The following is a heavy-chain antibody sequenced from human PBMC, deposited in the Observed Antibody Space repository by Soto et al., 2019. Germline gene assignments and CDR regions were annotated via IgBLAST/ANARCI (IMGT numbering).Heavy chain of an antibody. D-gene: IGHD2-15*01. V-gene: IGHV4-34*01. CDR2: INHSGST. CDR3: ARRWGCSGGSCYWPDAFDI. CDR1: VGSFSGYY. Sequence: SETLSLTCAVYVGSFSGYYWSWIRQPPGKGLEWIGEINHSGSTNYNPSLKSRVTISVDTSKNQFSLKLSSVTAADTAVYYCARRWGCSGGSCYWPDAFDIWGQGTMVTVSS. J-gene: IGHJ3*02.